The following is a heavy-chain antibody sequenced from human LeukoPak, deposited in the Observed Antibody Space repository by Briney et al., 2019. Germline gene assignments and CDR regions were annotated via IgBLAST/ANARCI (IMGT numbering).Heavy chain of an antibody. V-gene: IGHV3-23*01. D-gene: IGHD4-17*01. CDR2: IRGGGGSA. CDR3: ARDPNGDYIGAFDM. CDR1: GFTFSAYA. J-gene: IGHJ3*02. Sequence: QPGGSLRLSCTASGFTFSAYAMMRVRQAPGKGPEWVSAIRGGGGSAFYADSVKGRFTISRDNSKYTLFLQMNSLRAEDTAVYYCARDPNGDYIGAFDMWGPGTMVTVSS.